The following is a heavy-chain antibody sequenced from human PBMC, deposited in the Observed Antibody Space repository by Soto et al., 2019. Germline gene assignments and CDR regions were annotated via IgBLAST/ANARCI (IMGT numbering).Heavy chain of an antibody. V-gene: IGHV1-46*01. D-gene: IGHD3-9*01. Sequence: ASVKVSCKASGYTFTSYYMHWVRQAPGQGLEWMGIINPSGGSTSYAQKFQGRVTMTRDTSTSTVYMELSSLRSEDTAVYYCARGSYDILTGYYHDAFDIWGQGTMVTVSS. CDR2: INPSGGST. CDR1: GYTFTSYY. CDR3: ARGSYDILTGYYHDAFDI. J-gene: IGHJ3*02.